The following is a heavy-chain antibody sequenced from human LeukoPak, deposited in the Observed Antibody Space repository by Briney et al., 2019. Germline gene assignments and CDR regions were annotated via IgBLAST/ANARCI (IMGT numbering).Heavy chain of an antibody. J-gene: IGHJ5*02. V-gene: IGHV4-34*01. CDR3: ARVGSGWANWFDP. Sequence: SETLSLTCAVYGGSFSGYYRSWIRQPPGKGLEWIGEINHSGSTNYNPSLKSRVTISVDTSKNQFSLKLSSVTAADTAVYYCARVGSGWANWFDPWGQGTLVTVSS. D-gene: IGHD6-19*01. CDR2: INHSGST. CDR1: GGSFSGYY.